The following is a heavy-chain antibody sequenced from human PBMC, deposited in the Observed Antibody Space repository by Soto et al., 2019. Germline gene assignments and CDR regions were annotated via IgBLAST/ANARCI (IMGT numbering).Heavy chain of an antibody. J-gene: IGHJ6*02. V-gene: IGHV3-30*18. CDR3: AKDSGYQLPDNYFYYGLDV. D-gene: IGHD2-2*01. CDR1: GFPFTSHP. Sequence: GASLRPSSAASGFPFTSHPMHCVRQAPGKGLAWVAAISYDEIDKKYASTVKGRFTVSRENVKNTLSLQMNSLRPEDTAVYYCAKDSGYQLPDNYFYYGLDVWGQGTTVTVS. CDR2: ISYDEIDK.